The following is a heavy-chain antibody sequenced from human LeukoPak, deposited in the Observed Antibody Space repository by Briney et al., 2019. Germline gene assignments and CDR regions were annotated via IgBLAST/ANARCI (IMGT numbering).Heavy chain of an antibody. CDR2: IGPDGTKE. D-gene: IGHD2-8*01. J-gene: IGHJ5*02. CDR1: EVTFNNYA. V-gene: IGHV3-30*03. CDR3: ATRPPCSDGVCYGLDP. Sequence: HPGGSLRLSCIASEVTFNNYAMHWLRQAPGKGLEWVAVIGPDGTKEKYVESVKGRFTISRDNSKTTLYLQMNSLRVEDTAVYFCATRPPCSDGVCYGLDPWGQGTLVTVSS.